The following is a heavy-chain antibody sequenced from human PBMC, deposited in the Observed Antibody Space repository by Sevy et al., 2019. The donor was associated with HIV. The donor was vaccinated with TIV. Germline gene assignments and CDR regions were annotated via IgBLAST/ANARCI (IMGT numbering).Heavy chain of an antibody. CDR3: SSGYNFWSGQRVPFYP. J-gene: IGHJ5*02. V-gene: IGHV3-30-3*01. CDR1: GFTFSSYA. CDR2: MSYDGSNK. Sequence: GGSLRLSCEASGFTFSSYAMHWVRQAPGKGLEWVAIMSYDGSNKYYADSVKGRFTISRENSKNTLFLQMNSWRAEDTVGYYCSSGYNFWSGQRVPFYPWGQGTLVSGSS. D-gene: IGHD3-3*01.